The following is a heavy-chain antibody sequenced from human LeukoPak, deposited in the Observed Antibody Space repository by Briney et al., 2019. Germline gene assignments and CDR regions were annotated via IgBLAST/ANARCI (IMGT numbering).Heavy chain of an antibody. CDR3: ARVYCGGDCNYNWFDP. J-gene: IGHJ5*02. CDR2: IYYSGST. CDR1: SGSIKNSNYY. D-gene: IGHD2-21*02. V-gene: IGHV4-39*07. Sequence: SETLSLTCSVSSGSIKNSNYYWGWIRQPPGKGLEWIGSIYYSGSTYYNPSLKSRVTISVDMSKNQFSLKLSSVTAADTAVYYCARVYCGGDCNYNWFDPWGQGTLVTVSS.